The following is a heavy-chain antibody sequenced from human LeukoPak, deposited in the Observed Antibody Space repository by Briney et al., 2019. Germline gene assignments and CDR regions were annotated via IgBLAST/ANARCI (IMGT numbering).Heavy chain of an antibody. Sequence: GGSLRLSCAASGFTFSSYSMNWVRQAPGKGLEWVSSISSSSSYIYYADSVKGRFTIPRDNAKNSLYLQMNSLRAEDTAVYYCAYGIVVVPAAPVQLDYWGQGTLVTVSS. V-gene: IGHV3-21*01. CDR2: ISSSSSYI. CDR3: AYGIVVVPAAPVQLDY. D-gene: IGHD2-2*01. J-gene: IGHJ4*02. CDR1: GFTFSSYS.